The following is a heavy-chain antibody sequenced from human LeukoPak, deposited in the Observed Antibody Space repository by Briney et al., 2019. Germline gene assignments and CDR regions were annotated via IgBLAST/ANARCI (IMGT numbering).Heavy chain of an antibody. V-gene: IGHV4-59*01. D-gene: IGHD4-23*01. CDR3: ARESVADAFDI. CDR2: IYYSGST. J-gene: IGHJ3*02. CDR1: GGSISSYY. Sequence: SETLSLTCTLTGGSISSYYWNWIRKPPGKELEWIGYIYYSGSTNYNPSLKSRVTISVDTSKNQFSLKLSSVTAADTAVYYCARESVADAFDIWGQGTMVTVSS.